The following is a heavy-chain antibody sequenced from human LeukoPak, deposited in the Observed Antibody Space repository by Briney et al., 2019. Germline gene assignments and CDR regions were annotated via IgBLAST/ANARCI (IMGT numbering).Heavy chain of an antibody. CDR1: GFTFSSYA. V-gene: IGHV3-23*01. J-gene: IGHJ4*02. Sequence: GGSLRLSCAASGFTFSSYAMSWVRQAPGKGLEWVSGISGSGGSTNYADSVKGRSTISRDNSKNTLYLQMNSLRAEDTAVYYCAKDATFGGVIAMYYFDYWGQGTLVTVSS. CDR2: ISGSGGST. CDR3: AKDATFGGVIAMYYFDY. D-gene: IGHD3-16*02.